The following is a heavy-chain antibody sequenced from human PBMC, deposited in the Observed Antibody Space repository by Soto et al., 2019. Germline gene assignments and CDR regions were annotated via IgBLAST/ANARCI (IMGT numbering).Heavy chain of an antibody. CDR2: IYYSGST. CDR1: GGSISSGGYY. J-gene: IGHJ6*03. Sequence: SETLSLTCTVSGGSISSGGYYWSWIRQHPGKGLEWIGYIYYSGSTYYNPSLKSRVTISVDTSENQFSLKLSSVTAADTAVYYCARNVGESVLRFLEWSPTYMDVWGKGTTVTVSS. V-gene: IGHV4-31*03. CDR3: ARNVGESVLRFLEWSPTYMDV. D-gene: IGHD3-3*01.